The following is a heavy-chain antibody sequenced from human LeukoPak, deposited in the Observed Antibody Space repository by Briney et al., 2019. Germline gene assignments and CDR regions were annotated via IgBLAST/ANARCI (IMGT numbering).Heavy chain of an antibody. J-gene: IGHJ4*02. CDR1: GYTFTGYY. CDR2: INPNSGGT. V-gene: IGHV1-2*02. CDR3: ARPRRGSGWFIFDY. D-gene: IGHD6-19*01. Sequence: ASVKVSCKASGYTFTGYYMHWVRQAPGQGLEWMGWINPNSGGTNYAQKFQGRVTMTRDTSISTAYMELSRLRSDGTAVYCCARPRRGSGWFIFDYWGQGTLVTVSS.